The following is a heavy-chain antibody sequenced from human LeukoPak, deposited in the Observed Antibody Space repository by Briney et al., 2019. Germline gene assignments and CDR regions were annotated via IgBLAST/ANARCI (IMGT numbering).Heavy chain of an antibody. J-gene: IGHJ4*02. CDR1: GFTFSIYA. CDR3: TRGEQWLDY. CDR2: ISSNGGST. Sequence: GGSLRLSCAASGFTFSIYAMHWARQAPGKGLEYVSAISSNGGSTYYANSVKGRFTNSRDNSKNKRNLQMGSLRAEDMAVYYCTRGEQWLDYWGQGTLVTVSS. D-gene: IGHD6-19*01. V-gene: IGHV3-64*01.